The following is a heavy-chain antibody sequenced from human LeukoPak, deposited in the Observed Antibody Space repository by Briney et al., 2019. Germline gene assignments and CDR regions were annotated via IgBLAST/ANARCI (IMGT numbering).Heavy chain of an antibody. D-gene: IGHD6-19*01. Sequence: GGSLRLSCAASGFSFSNYWMSWVRQAPGKGLEWVSYIRSSSSDIYYADSVKGRFTISRDNAKNSLYLQMNSLRAEDTAVYYCARGGTYSSGWYFDYWGQGTLVTVSS. V-gene: IGHV3-21*01. CDR1: GFSFSNYW. J-gene: IGHJ4*02. CDR2: IRSSSSDI. CDR3: ARGGTYSSGWYFDY.